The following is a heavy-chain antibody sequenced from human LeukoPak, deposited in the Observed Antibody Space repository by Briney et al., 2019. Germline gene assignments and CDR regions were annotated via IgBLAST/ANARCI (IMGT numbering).Heavy chain of an antibody. Sequence: PGRSLRLSCAASGFTFSSQGMQWVRQAPGKGLEWVAVIWYDGSKKHYADSVKGRFTISRDNSKNTPYLQMNSLRAEDTAVYYCAKESSCSGGSCYVYWGQGTLVTVSS. CDR2: IWYDGSKK. V-gene: IGHV3-33*06. CDR3: AKESSCSGGSCYVY. CDR1: GFTFSSQG. D-gene: IGHD2-15*01. J-gene: IGHJ4*02.